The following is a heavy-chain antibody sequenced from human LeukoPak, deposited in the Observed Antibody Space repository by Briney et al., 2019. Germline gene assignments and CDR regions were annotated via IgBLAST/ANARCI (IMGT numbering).Heavy chain of an antibody. CDR2: ISYDGSNK. CDR1: GFTFSNHW. CDR3: ARASFQRWLQLGGD. J-gene: IGHJ4*02. D-gene: IGHD5-24*01. V-gene: IGHV3-30*03. Sequence: GGSLTLSCAASGFTFSNHWMHWVRQAPGKGLEWGAVISYDGSNKYYADSVKGRFTISRDNAKNSLYLQMNSLRDEDTAVYYCARASFQRWLQLGGDWGQGALVTVSS.